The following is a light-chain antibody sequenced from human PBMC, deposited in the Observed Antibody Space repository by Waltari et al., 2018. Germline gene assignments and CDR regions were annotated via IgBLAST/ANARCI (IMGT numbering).Light chain of an antibody. CDR1: QSVSSY. CDR3: QQRSNWPPYT. V-gene: IGKV3-11*01. CDR2: DAS. Sequence: IVLTQSPATLSSSPGGITTISCRASQSVSSYLAWYQQKPGQAPRLLIYDASNRATGIPARFSGSGSGTDFTLTISSLEPEDFAVYYCQQRSNWPPYTFGQGTKLEIK. J-gene: IGKJ2*01.